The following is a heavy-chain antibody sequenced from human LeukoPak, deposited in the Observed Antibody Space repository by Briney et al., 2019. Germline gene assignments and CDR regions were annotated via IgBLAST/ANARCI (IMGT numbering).Heavy chain of an antibody. V-gene: IGHV3-21*01. CDR2: MSSVSRYP. CDR1: GFTFSSYA. Sequence: GGSLRLSCTASGFTFSSYAMTWVRQAPGKGLEWVSSMSSVSRYPYYAHSLRGRFTISRNNAKNSLYLVMNSLRAEDTAIYYCARDRPTGASRVFVVQWGQGTLVTVSS. D-gene: IGHD3-3*01. CDR3: ARDRPTGASRVFVVQ. J-gene: IGHJ4*01.